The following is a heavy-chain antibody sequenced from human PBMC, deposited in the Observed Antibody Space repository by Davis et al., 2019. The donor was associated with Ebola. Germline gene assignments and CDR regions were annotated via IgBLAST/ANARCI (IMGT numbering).Heavy chain of an antibody. CDR2: ISGSGGST. Sequence: GESLKISCAASGFTFSSYAMHWVRQAPGKGLEWVSAISGSGGSTYYADSVKGRFTISRDNSKNTLYLQMNSLRAEDTAVYYCARDRLTRFDYWGQGTLVTVSS. CDR1: GFTFSSYA. J-gene: IGHJ4*02. V-gene: IGHV3-23*01. CDR3: ARDRLTRFDY. D-gene: IGHD3-16*01.